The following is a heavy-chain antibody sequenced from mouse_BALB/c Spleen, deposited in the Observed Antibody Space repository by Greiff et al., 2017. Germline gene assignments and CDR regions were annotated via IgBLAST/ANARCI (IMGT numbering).Heavy chain of an antibody. CDR3: ARHVSPITTATYYCDY. CDR1: GFAFSSYD. D-gene: IGHD1-2*01. J-gene: IGHJ2*01. V-gene: IGHV5-12-1*01. CDR2: ISSGGGST. Sequence: EVMLVESGGGLVQPGGSLKLSCAASGFAFSSYDMSWVRQTPEKRLEWVAYISSGGGSTYYPDTVKGRFTISRDNAKNTLYLQMSSLKSEDTAMYYCARHVSPITTATYYCDYWGQGTTLTVSS.